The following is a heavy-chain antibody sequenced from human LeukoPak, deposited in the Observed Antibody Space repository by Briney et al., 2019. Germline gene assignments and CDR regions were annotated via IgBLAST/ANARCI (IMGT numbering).Heavy chain of an antibody. J-gene: IGHJ4*02. CDR2: ISSSGSNI. V-gene: IGHV3-48*03. CDR1: GVTFSSYE. Sequence: GGSLRLSCAASGVTFSSYEMNWVRQAPGKGLEWVSYISSSGSNIYYADSVKGRFTISRDNAKNSLYLQMSSLRAEDTAVYYCARLPITTGIEYWGQGTLVSVSS. D-gene: IGHD1-1*01. CDR3: ARLPITTGIEY.